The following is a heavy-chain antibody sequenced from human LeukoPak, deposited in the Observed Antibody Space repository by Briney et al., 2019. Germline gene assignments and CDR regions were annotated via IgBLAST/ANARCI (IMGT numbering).Heavy chain of an antibody. CDR3: VRDGGYYGPDS. CDR1: GFTISFYW. J-gene: IGHJ4*02. V-gene: IGHV3-7*04. Sequence: GGSLRLSCAASGFTISFYWMSWVRQAPGKGLEWVANINQVASEKNYVDSVKGRFTISRDDAKNSLYLQMNSVRAEDTAMYYCVRDGGYYGPDSWGQGALVSVSS. D-gene: IGHD3-10*01. CDR2: INQVASEK.